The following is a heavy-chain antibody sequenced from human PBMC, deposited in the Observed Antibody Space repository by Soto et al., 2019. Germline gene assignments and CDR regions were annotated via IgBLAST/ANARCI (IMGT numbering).Heavy chain of an antibody. CDR2: IIANLAIP. J-gene: IGHJ4*02. CDR1: GGTFSSYT. D-gene: IGHD6-25*01. V-gene: IGHV1-69*02. CDR3: ASLNAAPAGFDY. Sequence: QVQLVQSGAEVKKPGSSVKVSCKASGGTFSSYTISWVRQAPGQGLEWMGRIIANLAIPNYAQKFQGRVTITADKSMRTAYMEPRSIRSEDTAVYYCASLNAAPAGFDYWGQGTLVTVSS.